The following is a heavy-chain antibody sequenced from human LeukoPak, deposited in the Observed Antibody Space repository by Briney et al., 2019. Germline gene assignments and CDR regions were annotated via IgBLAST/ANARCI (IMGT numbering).Heavy chain of an antibody. V-gene: IGHV3-23*01. Sequence: GGSLRLSCAASGFTFSSYAMSWVRQAPGKGLEWVSAISGSGGSTYYADSVKGRFTISRDNSKNTLYLQMNSLRAEDTAVYYCAKDGAYSSSWSSIDEKYSTDYWGQGTLVTVSS. CDR3: AKDGAYSSSWSSIDEKYSTDY. D-gene: IGHD6-13*01. J-gene: IGHJ4*02. CDR1: GFTFSSYA. CDR2: ISGSGGST.